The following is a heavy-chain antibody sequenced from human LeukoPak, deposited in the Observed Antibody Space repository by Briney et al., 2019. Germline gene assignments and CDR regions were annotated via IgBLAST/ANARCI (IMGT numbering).Heavy chain of an antibody. CDR2: ISSSSSYI. Sequence: GGSLRLSCAASGFTFSNYTMHWVRQAPGKGLEWVSSISSSSSYIYYADSMKGRFTISRDNAKNSLFLQMNSLRAEDTAVYYCVRDLDSVAFFWGQGTLVTVSS. CDR1: GFTFSNYT. D-gene: IGHD1-1*01. J-gene: IGHJ4*02. V-gene: IGHV3-21*01. CDR3: VRDLDSVAFF.